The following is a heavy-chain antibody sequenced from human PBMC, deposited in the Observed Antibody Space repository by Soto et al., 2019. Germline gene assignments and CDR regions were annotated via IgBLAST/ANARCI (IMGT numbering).Heavy chain of an antibody. CDR2: IYWDDDK. V-gene: IGHV2-5*02. CDR1: GFSLSTSGVG. J-gene: IGHJ4*02. CDR3: AHTSGSYYDFDY. Sequence: QITLKESGPTLVKPTQTLTLTCTFSGFSLSTSGVGVGWIRQPPGKALEWLALIYWDDDKRYSPSLKSRLTITKDTSKNQVVLTVTNMDPVDTATYYCAHTSGSYYDFDYWGQGTLVTVSS. D-gene: IGHD1-26*01.